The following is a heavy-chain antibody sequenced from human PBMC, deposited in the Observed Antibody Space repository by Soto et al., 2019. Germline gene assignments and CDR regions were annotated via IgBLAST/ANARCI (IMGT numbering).Heavy chain of an antibody. Sequence: EVQLVESGGGVVRPGGSLRLSCAASGFTFDDYGMSWVRQAPGKGLEWVSGINWNGGSTGYADSVKGRFTISRDNAKNSLYSQMKSLRAEDTALYHCARSVVKVQGLAYDYIWGSYRQYYFDYWGQGTLVTVYS. CDR1: GFTFDDYG. J-gene: IGHJ4*02. CDR2: INWNGGST. V-gene: IGHV3-20*01. CDR3: ARSVVKVQGLAYDYIWGSYRQYYFDY. D-gene: IGHD3-16*02.